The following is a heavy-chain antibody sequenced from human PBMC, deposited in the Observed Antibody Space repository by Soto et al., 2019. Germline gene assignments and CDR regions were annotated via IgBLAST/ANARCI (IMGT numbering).Heavy chain of an antibody. CDR2: IYQNGGT. CDR3: ASPWGSFLTGRADALDI. CDR1: CGSIISSTW. D-gene: IGHD3-9*01. V-gene: IGHV4-4*02. J-gene: IGHJ3*02. Sequence: KTSETLSLTCALPCGSIISSTWWSWVRQPPGKGLEWIGEIYQNGGTNYSPSLRSRVTLSVDKSKNQFSLRLNSVTAADTAVYYCASPWGSFLTGRADALDIWGQGTMVTVSS.